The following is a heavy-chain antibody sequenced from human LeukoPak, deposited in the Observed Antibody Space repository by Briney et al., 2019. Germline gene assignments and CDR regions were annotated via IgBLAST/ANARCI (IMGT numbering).Heavy chain of an antibody. Sequence: PGGSLRLSCAASGFTFSDCYMSWIRQAPGKGLEWVSYISNSGSTMYYADSVKGRFTISRDNAKNSLFLQMNNLRAEDTAVYYCARGRSGWHLDYWGQGTLVTVSS. D-gene: IGHD6-19*01. CDR2: ISNSGSTM. J-gene: IGHJ4*02. CDR1: GFTFSDCY. CDR3: ARGRSGWHLDY. V-gene: IGHV3-11*01.